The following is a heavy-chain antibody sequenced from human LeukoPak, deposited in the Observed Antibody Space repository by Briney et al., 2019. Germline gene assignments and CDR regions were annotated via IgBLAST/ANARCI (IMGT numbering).Heavy chain of an antibody. Sequence: SETLSLTCAVYGGSFSGYYWSWIRQPPGKGLEWIGEVTHTGTTNYNPSLKSRVTISVGTSKNQFSLKLNSVTAADTAVYYCARHRGYTYGDYWGQGTLATVSS. D-gene: IGHD5-18*01. J-gene: IGHJ4*02. CDR3: ARHRGYTYGDY. CDR2: VTHTGTT. CDR1: GGSFSGYY. V-gene: IGHV4-34*01.